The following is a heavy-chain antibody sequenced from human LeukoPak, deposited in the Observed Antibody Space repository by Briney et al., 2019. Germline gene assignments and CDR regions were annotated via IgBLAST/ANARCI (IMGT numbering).Heavy chain of an antibody. CDR1: GFSSRTYS. J-gene: IGHJ6*02. Sequence: GGSLRLSCAASGFSSRTYSMHWVRQAPGKGLEWVAIIWYDGSDKYFADSVKGRFTISRDNSKNTLYLQMDSPRAEDTAVYYCARDVTYGVDVWGQGTTVAVSS. CDR3: ARDVTYGVDV. CDR2: IWYDGSDK. D-gene: IGHD2-21*02. V-gene: IGHV3-33*01.